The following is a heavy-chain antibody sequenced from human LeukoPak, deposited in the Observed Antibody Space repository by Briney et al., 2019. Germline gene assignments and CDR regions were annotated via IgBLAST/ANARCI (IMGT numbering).Heavy chain of an antibody. CDR1: GYTFTRFD. CDR2: MKSNNGHT. V-gene: IGHV1-8*01. J-gene: IGHJ4*02. D-gene: IGHD7-27*01. Sequence: ASVKVSCKASGYTFTRFDFNWVRQATGQGLEWMGWMKSNNGHTGYAQKLQGRVTMTRDTSISTAYMELSSLTFEDTAVYYCARGPPNWGMVGYWGQGTLVTVSS. CDR3: ARGPPNWGMVGY.